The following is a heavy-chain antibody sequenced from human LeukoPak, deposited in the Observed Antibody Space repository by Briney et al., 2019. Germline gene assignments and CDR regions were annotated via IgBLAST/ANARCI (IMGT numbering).Heavy chain of an antibody. CDR1: GFNFNTYA. V-gene: IGHV3-23*01. CDR2: ICSDGGGI. D-gene: IGHD2-21*02. Sequence: PGGSLRLSCAASGFNFNTYAMTWVRQAPGKGLEWVSVICSDGGGIQYADSVKGRFSISRDNSKNTLYLQMNSLRTEDTAIYYCAKYAPPTTVVTRFFDSWGQGSLVSVSS. CDR3: AKYAPPTTVVTRFFDS. J-gene: IGHJ4*02.